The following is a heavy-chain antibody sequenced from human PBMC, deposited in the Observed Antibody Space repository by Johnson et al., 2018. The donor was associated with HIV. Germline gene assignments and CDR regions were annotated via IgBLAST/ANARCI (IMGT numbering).Heavy chain of an antibody. CDR3: VRRTLGGYCPNGICPINAFDV. J-gene: IGHJ3*01. CDR2: TKTDNYAT. Sequence: TKTDNYATAYVESVKGRFSVSRDDSKNTAYLEMNSLKIEDTAVYYCVRRTLGGYCPNGICPINAFDVWGQGTMVTVAS. D-gene: IGHD2-8*01. V-gene: IGHV3-73*01.